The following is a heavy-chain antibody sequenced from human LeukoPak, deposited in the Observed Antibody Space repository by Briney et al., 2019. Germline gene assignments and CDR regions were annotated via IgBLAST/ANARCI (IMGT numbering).Heavy chain of an antibody. D-gene: IGHD6-19*01. CDR2: LAHDGSVA. CDR1: GFAFSNYG. J-gene: IGHJ5*02. CDR3: AKEPTPYSSGWYFPDDH. V-gene: IGHV3-30*18. Sequence: GGSLRLSCAASGFAFSNYGMHWVRQDPGKGLEWVAVLAHDGSVAYYADWVKGRFTISRDNSRNTLYLQMNSLRAEDTAVYYCAKEPTPYSSGWYFPDDHWGQGALVTVSS.